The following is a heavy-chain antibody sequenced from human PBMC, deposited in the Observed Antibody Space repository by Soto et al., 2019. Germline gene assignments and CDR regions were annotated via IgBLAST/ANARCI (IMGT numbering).Heavy chain of an antibody. D-gene: IGHD3-16*01. Sequence: GGSLRLSCAASVFTFSNYNMNWVRQVPGKWLEWFSYISISSSIIXXADSVKGRXTISRYNSKNSXYLQMXSLRAEDTAVYYCARGNALGYWRQGTLVTXSS. V-gene: IGHV3-48*01. CDR3: ARGNALGY. J-gene: IGHJ4*02. CDR2: ISISSSII. CDR1: VFTFSNYN.